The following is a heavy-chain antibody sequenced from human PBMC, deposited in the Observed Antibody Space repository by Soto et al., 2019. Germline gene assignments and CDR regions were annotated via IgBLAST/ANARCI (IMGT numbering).Heavy chain of an antibody. CDR1: GGSISSGGYS. CDR3: ARGRVVRGFYCWFDP. J-gene: IGHJ5*02. D-gene: IGHD3-10*01. V-gene: IGHV4-30-2*01. Sequence: ASETLSLTCAVSGGSISSGGYSWSWIRQPPGKGLEWIGYIYHSGSTYYNPSLKSRVTISVDRSKNQFSLKLSSVTAADTAVYYCARGRVVRGFYCWFDPWGQGTLVTV. CDR2: IYHSGST.